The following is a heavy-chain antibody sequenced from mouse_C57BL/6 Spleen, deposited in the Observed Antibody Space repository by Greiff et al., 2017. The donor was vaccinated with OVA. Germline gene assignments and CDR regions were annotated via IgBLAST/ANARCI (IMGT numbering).Heavy chain of an antibody. J-gene: IGHJ2*01. CDR1: GYTFTSYW. CDR3: ARRRSGTAQACDY. Sequence: QVQLQQPGAELVRPGTSVKLSCKASGYTFTSYWMHWVKQRPGQGLEWIGVIDPSDSYTNYNQKFKGKATLTVDTSSSTAYMQLSSLTSEDSAVYYCARRRSGTAQACDYWGQGTTLTVSS. V-gene: IGHV1-59*01. D-gene: IGHD3-2*02. CDR2: IDPSDSYT.